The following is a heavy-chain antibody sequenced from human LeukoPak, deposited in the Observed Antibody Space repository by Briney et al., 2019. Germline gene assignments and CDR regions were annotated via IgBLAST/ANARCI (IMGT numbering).Heavy chain of an antibody. J-gene: IGHJ1*01. V-gene: IGHV3-33*06. D-gene: IGHD3-22*01. Sequence: GGSLRLSCEAPGFTFRSSVMHWVRQAPGMGLEWVAVIGYDGSNKYYADSVKGRFTISRDNSKNTMYLQMNNLRAEDTAVYYCAKDPYYDSSGYHLEYFQHWGQGTLVTVSS. CDR1: GFTFRSSV. CDR3: AKDPYYDSSGYHLEYFQH. CDR2: IGYDGSNK.